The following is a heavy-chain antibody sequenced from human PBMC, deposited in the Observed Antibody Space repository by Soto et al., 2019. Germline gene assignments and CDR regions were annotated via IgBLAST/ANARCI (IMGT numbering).Heavy chain of an antibody. Sequence: EVQLVESGGGLVQPGGSLRLSCAASGFTVSSNYMSWVRQAPGKGLEWVSVIYSGGSTYYTDSVKGRFTISRDNSKNTLYLQMNSLRAEDTAVYYCARDVTKTAPYYYYYMDVWGKGTTVTVSS. CDR1: GFTVSSNY. CDR3: ARDVTKTAPYYYYYMDV. J-gene: IGHJ6*03. CDR2: IYSGGST. V-gene: IGHV3-66*01.